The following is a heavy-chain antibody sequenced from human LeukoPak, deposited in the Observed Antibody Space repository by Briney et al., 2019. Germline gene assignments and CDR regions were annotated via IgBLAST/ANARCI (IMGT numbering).Heavy chain of an antibody. CDR3: ARVLGFYDSSGYYPYYFDY. Sequence: SQTLSLTCTVSGGSISSGSYYWSWIRQPAGKGLEWIGRIYTSGSTNYNPSLKSRVTTSVDTSKNQFSLKLSSVTAADTAVYYCARVLGFYDSSGYYPYYFDYWGQGTLVTVSS. J-gene: IGHJ4*02. CDR2: IYTSGST. D-gene: IGHD3-22*01. CDR1: GGSISSGSYY. V-gene: IGHV4-61*02.